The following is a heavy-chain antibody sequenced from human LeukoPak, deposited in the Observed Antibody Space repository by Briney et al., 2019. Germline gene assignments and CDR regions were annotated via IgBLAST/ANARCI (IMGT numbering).Heavy chain of an antibody. Sequence: SETLSLTCTVSGGSISSYYWSWIRQPAGKGLEWIGRIYTSGSSNYTPSLKSRVTMSVDTSKNQFSLKLSSVTAADTAVYYCARHPTGATNFDYWGQGTLVTVSS. CDR3: ARHPTGATNFDY. CDR2: IYTSGSS. V-gene: IGHV4-4*07. CDR1: GGSISSYY. D-gene: IGHD1-26*01. J-gene: IGHJ4*02.